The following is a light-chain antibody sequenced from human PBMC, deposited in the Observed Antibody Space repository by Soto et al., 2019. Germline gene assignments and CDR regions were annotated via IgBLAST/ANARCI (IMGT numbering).Light chain of an antibody. CDR3: GTWDSSLSVYV. CDR1: ISNIGNNY. J-gene: IGLJ1*01. V-gene: IGLV1-51*01. CDR2: DNN. Sequence: QSVLTQPPSVSAAPGQRVTISYSGSISNIGNNYVSWYQHLPGKAPELLIYDNNQRPSGIPDRFSGSKSGTSATLGITGLQTGDEADYYCGTWDSSLSVYVFGTGTKVTVL.